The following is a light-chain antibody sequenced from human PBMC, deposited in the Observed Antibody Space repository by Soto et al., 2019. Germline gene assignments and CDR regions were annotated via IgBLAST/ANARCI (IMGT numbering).Light chain of an antibody. V-gene: IGLV1-40*01. J-gene: IGLJ3*02. CDR1: SSTIGAGYD. CDR2: SNI. Sequence: QSVLAQPPSVSGAPGQRVTISCTGSSSTIGAGYDVHWYQHLPGRAPKLLIYSNINRPSGVPDRFSGSKSGTSASLAITGLQTEDEAVYYCQSYDSSLSGSGVFGGGTKLTVL. CDR3: QSYDSSLSGSGV.